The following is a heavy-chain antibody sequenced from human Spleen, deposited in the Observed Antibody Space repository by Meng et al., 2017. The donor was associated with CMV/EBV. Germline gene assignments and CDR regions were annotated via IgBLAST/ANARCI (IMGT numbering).Heavy chain of an antibody. CDR2: IYYSGST. V-gene: IGHV4-31*02. Sequence: SGGSLSSGGYYWSWIRQHPGKGLEWIGYIYYSGSTSYNPSLKSRVTISVDTSKNQFSLKLSSVTAADTAVYYCARLLSGSWYYFDYWGQGTLVTVSS. D-gene: IGHD6-13*01. CDR3: ARLLSGSWYYFDY. J-gene: IGHJ4*02. CDR1: GGSLSSGGYY.